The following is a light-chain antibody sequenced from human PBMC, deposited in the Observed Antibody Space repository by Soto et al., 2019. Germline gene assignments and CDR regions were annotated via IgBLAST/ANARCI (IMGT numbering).Light chain of an antibody. Sequence: QLVLTQSPSASASLGASVKLTCTLSSEHNTYAIAWHQQQPEKGPRYLMKLNSDGSHSKGDGIPDRFSGSSSGAERYLTISSLQSEDAADYYCQTWGTGIWVFGGGTKVTVL. CDR2: LNSDGSH. V-gene: IGLV4-69*01. CDR1: SEHNTYA. CDR3: QTWGTGIWV. J-gene: IGLJ3*02.